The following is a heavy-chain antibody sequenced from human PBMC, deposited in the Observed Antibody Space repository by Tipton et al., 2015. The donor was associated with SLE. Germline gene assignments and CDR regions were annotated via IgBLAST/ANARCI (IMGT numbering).Heavy chain of an antibody. CDR2: IYYSGST. D-gene: IGHD3-16*01. CDR3: ARADLGYYGY. Sequence: TLSLTCTVSGGSISSHYWSWIRQPPGKGLEWIGYIYYSGSTNYNPSLKSRVTISVDTSKNQFSLELSSVTAADTAVYYCARADLGYYGYWGRGTLVTVSS. V-gene: IGHV4-59*11. J-gene: IGHJ4*02. CDR1: GGSISSHY.